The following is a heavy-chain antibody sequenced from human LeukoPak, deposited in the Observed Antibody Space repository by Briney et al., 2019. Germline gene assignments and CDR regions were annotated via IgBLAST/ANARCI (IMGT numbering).Heavy chain of an antibody. CDR2: FHITGST. D-gene: IGHD3-3*01. CDR3: AKYDSRGWFDP. V-gene: IGHV4-4*07. J-gene: IGHJ5*02. CDR1: GDSISSYY. Sequence: SETLSLTCTVFGDSISSYYWSWIRQPAGKGLEWIGRFHITGSTTYNPSLKSRVSISVDTSRNQFSLKLRSVTAADTAVYYCAKYDSRGWFDPWGQGTLVTVSS.